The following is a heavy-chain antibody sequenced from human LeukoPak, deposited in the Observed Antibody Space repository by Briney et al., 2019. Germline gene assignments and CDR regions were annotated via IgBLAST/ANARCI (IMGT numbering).Heavy chain of an antibody. V-gene: IGHV7-4-1*02. D-gene: IGHD6-6*01. J-gene: IGHJ5*01. CDR1: GYSFSGYG. CDR2: INTNTGNP. Sequence: ASVKVSFKASGYSFSGYGMLWVRQAPGQGLEYMGWINTNTGNPTYAQGFTGRFVFSFDTSVNTAYMQISSLMAEDTAVYYCARAGAARLSHDSWGQGTLVSVSS. CDR3: ARAGAARLSHDS.